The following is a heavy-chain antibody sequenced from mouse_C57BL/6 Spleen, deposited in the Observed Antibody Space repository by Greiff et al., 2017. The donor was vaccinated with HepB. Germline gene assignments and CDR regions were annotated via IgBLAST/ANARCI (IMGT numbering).Heavy chain of an antibody. CDR1: GYTFTSYW. J-gene: IGHJ2*01. D-gene: IGHD1-1*01. CDR3: ARSGSYYYGSSLDY. Sequence: VKLQQPGAELVRPGSSVKLSCKASGYTFTSYWMDWVKQRPGQGLEWIGNIYPSDSETHYNQKFKDKATLTVDKSSSTAYMQLSSLTSEDSAVYYCARSGSYYYGSSLDYWGQGTTLTVSS. CDR2: IYPSDSET. V-gene: IGHV1-61*01.